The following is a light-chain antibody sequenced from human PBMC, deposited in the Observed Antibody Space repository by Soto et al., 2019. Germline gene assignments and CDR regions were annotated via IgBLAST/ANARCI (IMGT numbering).Light chain of an antibody. CDR2: GAS. CDR1: QSINAH. J-gene: IGKJ1*01. CDR3: QQYNTWLWT. V-gene: IGKV3-15*01. Sequence: EVVMTQSPATLSLSPGERVTLSCRASQSINAHLACYQQKPGEPPSRLIQGASTRATGIPPRFSGSGFGTEYSLTISSLQSEDFAVYYGQQYNTWLWTFGQGTEVEIQ.